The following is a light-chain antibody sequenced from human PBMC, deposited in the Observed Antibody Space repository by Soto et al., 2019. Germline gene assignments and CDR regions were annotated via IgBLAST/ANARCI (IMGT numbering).Light chain of an antibody. CDR3: PPYRSWLRT. CDR2: GAS. Sequence: EVRLTQAPATRADLPGERVILSCRASQSVDISLAWYQQKPGQAPRLLIYGASTRATDMPGTFSGRGSGTEFTLTITSLRPEDFGVYCCPPYRSWLRTFGQGTRVDI. V-gene: IGKV3-15*01. J-gene: IGKJ1*01. CDR1: QSVDIS.